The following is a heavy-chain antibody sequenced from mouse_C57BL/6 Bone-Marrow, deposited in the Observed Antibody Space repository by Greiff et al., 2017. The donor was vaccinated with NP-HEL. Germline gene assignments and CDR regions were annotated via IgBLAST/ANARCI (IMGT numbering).Heavy chain of an antibody. J-gene: IGHJ1*03. CDR1: GFTFSDYY. Sequence: EVKLVESEGGLVQPGSSMKLSCTASGFTFSDYYMAWVRQVPEKGLEWVANINYDGSSTYYLDSLKSRFIISRDNAKNILYLQMSSLKSEDTATYYCARDRPYYYGSSPWYFDGWGTGTTVTVSS. CDR2: INYDGSST. V-gene: IGHV5-16*01. CDR3: ARDRPYYYGSSPWYFDG. D-gene: IGHD1-1*01.